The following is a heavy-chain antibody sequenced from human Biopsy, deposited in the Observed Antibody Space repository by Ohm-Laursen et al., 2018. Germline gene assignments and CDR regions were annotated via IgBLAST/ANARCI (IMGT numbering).Heavy chain of an antibody. J-gene: IGHJ2*01. Sequence: GTLSLTCTVSGGSISSYYWSWIRQPPGKGLEWIGYIYYTGSTNYNPSPKSRVTISVDTPMNHLSLRLPSVTAADTAVYYCARHAPSYSGSYWRYFDLWGRGTLVTVSS. CDR3: ARHAPSYSGSYWRYFDL. CDR2: IYYTGST. D-gene: IGHD1-26*01. V-gene: IGHV4-59*08. CDR1: GGSISSYY.